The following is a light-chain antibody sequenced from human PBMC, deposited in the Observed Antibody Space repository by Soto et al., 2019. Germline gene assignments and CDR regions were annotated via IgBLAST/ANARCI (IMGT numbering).Light chain of an antibody. Sequence: QSALTQPPSVSGSPGQSVTISCTGTSTDFVSYDRVSWYQQPPGTAPKLMIYEVTKRPSGVPDRVSASKSGNTASLTVSGLRAEDEADYYCSSYVGSSSYVFGTGTKVTVL. CDR1: STDFVSYDR. J-gene: IGLJ1*01. CDR3: SSYVGSSSYV. CDR2: EVT. V-gene: IGLV2-18*02.